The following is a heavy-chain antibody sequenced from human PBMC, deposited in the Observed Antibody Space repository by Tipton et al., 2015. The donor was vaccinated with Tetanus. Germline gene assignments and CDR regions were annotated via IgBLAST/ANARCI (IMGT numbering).Heavy chain of an antibody. CDR1: GDAITSYY. D-gene: IGHD2-2*01. J-gene: IGHJ2*01. Sequence: LRLSCSVSGDAITSYYWSWIRQPPGKGLEWIGYIYYSGSTNYNPSLKSRVTISVDTSKNQFSLKLSSVTAADTAVYYCARPHYQYWYFDLWGRGTLVTVSS. V-gene: IGHV4-59*08. CDR3: ARPHYQYWYFDL. CDR2: IYYSGST.